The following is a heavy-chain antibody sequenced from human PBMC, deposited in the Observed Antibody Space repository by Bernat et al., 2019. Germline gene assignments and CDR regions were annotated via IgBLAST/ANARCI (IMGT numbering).Heavy chain of an antibody. CDR2: INTDGSTT. Sequence: EVQLVESGGGLVQPGGSLRLSCAASGFTFSSFWMHWVRKAPGKGLVWVSLINTDGSTTTYADSVKGRFTISRDNANNTLHLQMNSLRADDTAVYYCARGNGPLLYCPWGQGTLVTVSS. CDR1: GFTFSSFW. D-gene: IGHD3-10*01. J-gene: IGHJ5*02. V-gene: IGHV3-74*01. CDR3: ARGNGPLLYCP.